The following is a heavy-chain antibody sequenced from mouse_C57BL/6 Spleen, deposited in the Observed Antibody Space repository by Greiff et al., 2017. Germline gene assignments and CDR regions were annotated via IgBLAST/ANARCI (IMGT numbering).Heavy chain of an antibody. CDR1: GYPFTSYW. CDR2: IDPSDSYT. J-gene: IGHJ3*01. V-gene: IGHV1-50*01. Sequence: QVQLQQPGAELVKPGASVKLSCKASGYPFTSYWMQWVKQRPGQGLEWIGEIDPSDSYTNYNQKFKGKATLTVDTSSSTAYMQLSSLTSEDSAVYYCARGGEAYWGQGTLVTVSA. CDR3: ARGGEAY.